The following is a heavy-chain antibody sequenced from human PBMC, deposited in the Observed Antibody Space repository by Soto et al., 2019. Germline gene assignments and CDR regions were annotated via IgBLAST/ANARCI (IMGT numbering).Heavy chain of an antibody. D-gene: IGHD4-17*01. CDR2: ISYDGSKK. Sequence: QVQLVESGGGVVQPGRSLRLSCAASGFTFSSYAMHWVRQAPGKGLEWVAVISYDGSKKYYADSVKGRFTISRDNSKNTLYLQMNSLRAEDTAVYYCARNDYGGNSFDYWGQGTLVTVSS. CDR1: GFTFSSYA. CDR3: ARNDYGGNSFDY. V-gene: IGHV3-30-3*01. J-gene: IGHJ4*02.